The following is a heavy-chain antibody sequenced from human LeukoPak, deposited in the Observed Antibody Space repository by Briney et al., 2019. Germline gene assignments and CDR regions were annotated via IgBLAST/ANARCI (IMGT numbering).Heavy chain of an antibody. V-gene: IGHV1-2*02. CDR2: IDDSGDT. D-gene: IGHD3-10*01. CDR3: ARGRGWVRLGF. J-gene: IGHJ4*02. Sequence: ASVKVSCKASGYTFTGYYMHWVRQAPGQGLEWMGWIDDSGDTYYARNFQGRVTMTRDTSISTSYMDLSSLTSDDTAIYHCARGRGWVRLGFWGQGTLVNVFS. CDR1: GYTFTGYY.